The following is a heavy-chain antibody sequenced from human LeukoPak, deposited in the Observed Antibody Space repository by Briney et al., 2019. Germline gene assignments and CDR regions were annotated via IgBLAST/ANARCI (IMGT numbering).Heavy chain of an antibody. J-gene: IGHJ4*02. CDR1: GFTFSSYS. CDR2: ISSSSSTI. D-gene: IGHD3-3*01. CDR3: ASVLSYDVWRPLDN. Sequence: PGGSLRLSCAASGFTFSSYSMNWVRQAPGKGLEWVSHISSSSSTIYYADSVKGRFTISRDNSKNTLYLQMNSLRTEDTSAYYCASVLSYDVWRPLDNWGQGTLVAVSS. V-gene: IGHV3-48*01.